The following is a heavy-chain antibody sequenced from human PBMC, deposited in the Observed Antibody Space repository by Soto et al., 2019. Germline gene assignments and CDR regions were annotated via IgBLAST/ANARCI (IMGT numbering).Heavy chain of an antibody. CDR1: VASISSGGYY. CDR3: ARESKYDTSGYPTCFAP. Sequence: VQLQESGPGLVKPSQTLSLTCTVSVASISSGGYYWSWIRQHPGEGLEWIVYIYYSGSTSYNPSLKSRVTISVDTSKNPFSLKLSSVTDADTAVYYCARESKYDTSGYPTCFAPWCERTMVTDS. CDR2: IYYSGST. J-gene: IGHJ5*02. D-gene: IGHD3-22*01. V-gene: IGHV4-31*03.